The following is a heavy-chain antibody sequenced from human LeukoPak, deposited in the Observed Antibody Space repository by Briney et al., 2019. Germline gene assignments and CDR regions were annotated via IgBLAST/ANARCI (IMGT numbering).Heavy chain of an antibody. CDR1: GGSFSGYY. J-gene: IGHJ5*02. D-gene: IGHD3-16*02. CDR3: ARHRYSRIDP. CDR2: INHSGST. Sequence: PSETLSLTCAVYGGSFSGYYWSWIRQPPGKGLEWIGEINHSGSTNYNPSLKSRVTISVDTSKNQFSLKLSSVTAADTAVYYCARHRYSRIDPWGQGTLVTVSS. V-gene: IGHV4-34*01.